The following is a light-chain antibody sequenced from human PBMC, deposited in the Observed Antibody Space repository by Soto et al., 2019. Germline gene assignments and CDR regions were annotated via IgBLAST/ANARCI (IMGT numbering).Light chain of an antibody. CDR2: HVS. V-gene: IGLV2-8*01. CDR1: GTDVGQYNY. CDR3: QSYDRSLSGTV. J-gene: IGLJ3*02. Sequence: QSALTQPPSASGSPGQSVTISCTGAGTDVGQYNYVSWYQQHPGKAPKLLIHHVSRRPSGVPARFSGSKSGNTASLAITGLQDDDEADYYCQSYDRSLSGTVLGGGTKLTVL.